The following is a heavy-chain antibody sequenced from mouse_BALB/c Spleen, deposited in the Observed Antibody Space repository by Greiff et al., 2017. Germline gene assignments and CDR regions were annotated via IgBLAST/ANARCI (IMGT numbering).Heavy chain of an antibody. V-gene: IGHV5-6-5*01. D-gene: IGHD2-3*01. CDR3: ARVPDGYYLPWFAY. CDR2: ISSGGST. CDR1: GFTFSSYA. Sequence: EVMLVESGGGLVKPGGSLKLSCAASGFTFSSYAMSWVRQTPEKRLEWVASISSGGSTYYPDSVKGRFTISRDNARNILYLQMSSLRSEDTAMYYCARVPDGYYLPWFAYWGQGTLVTVSA. J-gene: IGHJ3*01.